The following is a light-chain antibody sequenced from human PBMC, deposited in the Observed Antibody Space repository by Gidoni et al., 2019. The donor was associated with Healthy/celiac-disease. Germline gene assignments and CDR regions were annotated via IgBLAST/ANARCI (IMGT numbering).Light chain of an antibody. CDR1: QGISNY. Sequence: IQTTQSPSSLSASVGDRVTITCRASQGISNYLAWYQKKPGKVPKLLIYAASTLQSGVPSRLSGSGSGTDFTLTISSRQTEDVATYYCQKYNSAPQAFCQGTKVEIK. CDR3: QKYNSAPQA. J-gene: IGKJ1*01. V-gene: IGKV1-27*01. CDR2: AAS.